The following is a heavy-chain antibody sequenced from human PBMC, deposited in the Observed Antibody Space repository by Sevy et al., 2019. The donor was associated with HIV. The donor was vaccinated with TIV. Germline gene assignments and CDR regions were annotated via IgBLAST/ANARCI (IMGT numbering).Heavy chain of an antibody. J-gene: IGHJ4*02. V-gene: IGHV3-21*01. D-gene: IGHD5-12*01. CDR3: AREFKERWLQLGNFDY. CDR2: ISSSSSYI. Sequence: GESLKISCAASGFTFSSYSMNWVRQAPGKGLEWVSSISSSSSYIYYADSAKGRFTISRDNAKNSLYLQMNSLRAEDTAVYYCAREFKERWLQLGNFDYWGQGTLVTVSS. CDR1: GFTFSSYS.